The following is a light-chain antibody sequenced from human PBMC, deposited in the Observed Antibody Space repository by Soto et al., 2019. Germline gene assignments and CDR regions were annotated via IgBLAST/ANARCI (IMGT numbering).Light chain of an antibody. CDR1: QTISTY. Sequence: DIQLTLSPSSLSASVGDTVTITCRASQTISTYLNWCQQKPGEAPKLLIYAASKLYSGVPSSFSGSGSDTDFTLTISNLQPDDFATYYCQQTYRPPYTFGQGTKLEIK. V-gene: IGKV1-39*01. CDR3: QQTYRPPYT. J-gene: IGKJ2*01. CDR2: AAS.